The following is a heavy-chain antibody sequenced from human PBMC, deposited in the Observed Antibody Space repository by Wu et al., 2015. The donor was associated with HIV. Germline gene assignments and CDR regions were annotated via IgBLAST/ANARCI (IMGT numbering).Heavy chain of an antibody. CDR2: MNPSSGTT. CDR1: GYNFTRNY. D-gene: IGHD3-10*01. CDR3: ARAARGIRGQAFDI. V-gene: IGHV1-46*01. Sequence: QVQLVQSGAEREEAWGLSKRFPAKASGYNFTRNYIHWMRQAPGQGLEWMGIMNPSSGTTKYAQKFQGRLTLTRDTSTSTLYMDLSSLRSEDTAVFFCARAARGIRGQAFDIWGQGTPVIVSS. J-gene: IGHJ3*02.